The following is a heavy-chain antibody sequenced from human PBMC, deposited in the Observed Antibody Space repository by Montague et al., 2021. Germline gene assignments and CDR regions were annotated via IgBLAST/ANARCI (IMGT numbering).Heavy chain of an antibody. J-gene: IGHJ4*02. Sequence: SLSLSCAASGFTFSSYWMHWVRQAPGKGLVWVSRISTDGSSTTYADSVKGRFTTSRDNAKNMLYLPMNSLRAEDTAVYYCTFYKFRETPRGFDYWGQGTLVTVSA. V-gene: IGHV3-74*01. CDR3: TFYKFRETPRGFDY. CDR2: ISTDGSST. CDR1: GFTFSSYW. D-gene: IGHD3-10*01.